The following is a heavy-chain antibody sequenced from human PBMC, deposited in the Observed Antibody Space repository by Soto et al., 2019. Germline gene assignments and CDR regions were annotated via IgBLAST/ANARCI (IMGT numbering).Heavy chain of an antibody. Sequence: GGSLRLSCAASGFTFSTHTMHWVRQAPGKGLEWVSYISGTSTTIYYADSVKGRFTISRDNSKNTLYLQMNSLRADDTAVYYCASRSSGWYFDYWGQGTLVTVSS. D-gene: IGHD6-19*01. J-gene: IGHJ4*02. CDR1: GFTFSTHT. V-gene: IGHV3-48*01. CDR2: ISGTSTTI. CDR3: ASRSSGWYFDY.